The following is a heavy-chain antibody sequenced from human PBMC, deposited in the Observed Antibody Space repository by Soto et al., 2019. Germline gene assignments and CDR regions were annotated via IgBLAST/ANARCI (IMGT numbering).Heavy chain of an antibody. CDR1: GFTFSSYW. CDR3: ARYPNPTVAGVPFEL. CDR2: TRQDGGQE. D-gene: IGHD6-19*01. V-gene: IGHV3-7*03. J-gene: IGHJ4*02. Sequence: EVQLVESGGGLVQPGGSLRLSCAASGFTFSSYWMSWVRQAPGKGLEWVAHTRQDGGQEYYVDSVKGRFTISRDNAKNSLYLQMNSLRVEDTAVYYCARYPNPTVAGVPFELWGQGTLVTVSS.